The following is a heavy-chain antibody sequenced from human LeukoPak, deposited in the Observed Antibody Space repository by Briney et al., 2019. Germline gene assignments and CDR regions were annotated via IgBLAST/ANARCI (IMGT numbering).Heavy chain of an antibody. J-gene: IGHJ4*02. CDR1: GFTLSSFS. CDR2: INYKGGTT. CDR3: ARVGPETAFDY. D-gene: IGHD1-14*01. V-gene: IGHV3-64*02. Sequence: PGGSLRLSCAASGFTLSSFSMHWVRQSPGRGLEYVSAINYKGGTTYYADPVKGRFTISRDNSKNTPYLQMASLRDEDMGVYYCARVGPETAFDYWGQGTLVTVSS.